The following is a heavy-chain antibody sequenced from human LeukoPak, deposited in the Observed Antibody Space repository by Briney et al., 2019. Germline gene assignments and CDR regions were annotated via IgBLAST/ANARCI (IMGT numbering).Heavy chain of an antibody. D-gene: IGHD3-10*01. CDR1: GFTFSSYG. Sequence: PGGSLRLSCAASGFTFSSYGMHWVRQAPGKGLEWVAFIRYDGSNRDYADSVKGRFTISRDNSKNTLYLQMNSLRAEDTAVYYCARDSYYGSGSFDYWGQGTLVTVSP. V-gene: IGHV3-30*02. CDR2: IRYDGSNR. CDR3: ARDSYYGSGSFDY. J-gene: IGHJ4*02.